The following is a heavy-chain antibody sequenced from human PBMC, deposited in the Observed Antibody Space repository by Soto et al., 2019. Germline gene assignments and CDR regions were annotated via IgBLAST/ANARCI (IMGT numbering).Heavy chain of an antibody. V-gene: IGHV3-23*01. CDR2: ISGSGGST. CDR1: GFTFSSYA. J-gene: IGHJ6*02. Sequence: GGSLRLSFAASGFTFSSYAMSWVRKAPGKGPEWVSAISGSGGSTYYADSVKGRFTISRDNSKNTLYLQMNSLRAEDTAVYYCAKEVTYCTNGVCYPYYYGMDVWGQGT. D-gene: IGHD2-8*01. CDR3: AKEVTYCTNGVCYPYYYGMDV.